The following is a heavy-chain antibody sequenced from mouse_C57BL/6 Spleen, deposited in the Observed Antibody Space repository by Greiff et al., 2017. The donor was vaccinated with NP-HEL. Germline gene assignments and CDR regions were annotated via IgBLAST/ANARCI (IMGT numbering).Heavy chain of an antibody. V-gene: IGHV5-17*01. J-gene: IGHJ4*01. CDR2: ISSGSSTI. D-gene: IGHD1-1*01. CDR3: ARLATEAMDY. CDR1: GFTFSDYG. Sequence: VQLQQSGGGLVKPGGSLKLSCAASGFTFSDYGMHWVRQAPEKGLEWVAYISSGSSTIYYADTVKGRFTISRDNAKNTLFLQMTSLRSEDTAMYYCARLATEAMDYWGQGTSVTVSS.